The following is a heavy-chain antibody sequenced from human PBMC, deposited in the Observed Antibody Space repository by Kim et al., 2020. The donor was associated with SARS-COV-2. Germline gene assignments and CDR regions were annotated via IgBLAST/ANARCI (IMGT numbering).Heavy chain of an antibody. J-gene: IGHJ4*02. CDR1: GGSFSGYY. V-gene: IGHV4-34*01. CDR3: ARGIRRGYSYG. Sequence: SETLSLTCAVYGGSFSGYYWSWIRQPPGKGLEWIGEINHSGSTNYNPSLKSRVTISVDTSKNQFSLKLSSVTAADTAVYYCARGIRRGYSYGWGQGTLVTVSS. D-gene: IGHD5-18*01. CDR2: INHSGST.